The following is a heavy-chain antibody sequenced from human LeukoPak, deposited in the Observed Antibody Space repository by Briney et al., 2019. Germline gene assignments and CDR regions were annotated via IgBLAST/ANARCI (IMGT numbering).Heavy chain of an antibody. J-gene: IGHJ4*02. Sequence: GGSLRLSCAASGFTFSSYWMSWVRQAPGKGLEWVANIKQDGSEKYYVDSVKGRFTISRDNAKNSLYLQMNSLRAEDTAVYYCAKVAAAAEDYFDYWGQGTLVTVSS. CDR3: AKVAAAAEDYFDY. D-gene: IGHD6-13*01. CDR2: IKQDGSEK. CDR1: GFTFSSYW. V-gene: IGHV3-7*01.